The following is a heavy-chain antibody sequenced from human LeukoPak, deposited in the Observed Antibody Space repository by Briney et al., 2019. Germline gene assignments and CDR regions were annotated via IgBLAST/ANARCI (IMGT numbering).Heavy chain of an antibody. V-gene: IGHV1-18*01. J-gene: IGHJ4*02. CDR3: ARGLAAAGRSPFDY. CDR1: GYTFTSYG. CDR2: ISAYNGNT. D-gene: IGHD6-13*01. Sequence: ASVKVSCKASGYTFTSYGISWVGQAPGQGLEWMGWISAYNGNTKYAQKLQGRVTMTTDTSTSTAYMELRSLRSDDTAVYYCARGLAAAGRSPFDYWGQGTLVTVSS.